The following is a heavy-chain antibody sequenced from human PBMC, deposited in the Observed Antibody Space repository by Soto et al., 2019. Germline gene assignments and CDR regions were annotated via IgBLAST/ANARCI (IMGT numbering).Heavy chain of an antibody. CDR1: GASISNYY. CDR2: IYHSGIT. CDR3: ARQKDPYYYGMDV. J-gene: IGHJ6*02. Sequence: QVQLQESGLGLVKPSETLSLTCTVSGASISNYYWSWIRQPPGKGLEWIGYIYHSGITSYNPSLKSRVTISVDTSENQVSLKLTFVTAADTAVYYCARQKDPYYYGMDVWGQGSTVTVSS. V-gene: IGHV4-59*08.